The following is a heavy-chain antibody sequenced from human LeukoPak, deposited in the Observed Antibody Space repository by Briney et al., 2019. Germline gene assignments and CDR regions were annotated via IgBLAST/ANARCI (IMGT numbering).Heavy chain of an antibody. CDR3: ARDLEGSSAD. CDR2: IWYDGSNK. J-gene: IGHJ4*02. Sequence: PGGSLRLYCAASGFTFSSYGMHWVRQAPGKGLEWVAVIWYDGSNKYYADSVKGRFTISRDNSKNTLYLQMNCLRAEDTAVYYCARDLEGSSADWGQGTLVTVSS. D-gene: IGHD2-2*01. V-gene: IGHV3-33*01. CDR1: GFTFSSYG.